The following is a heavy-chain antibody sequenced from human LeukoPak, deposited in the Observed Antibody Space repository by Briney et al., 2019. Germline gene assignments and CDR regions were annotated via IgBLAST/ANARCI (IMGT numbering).Heavy chain of an antibody. V-gene: IGHV3-23*01. CDR2: ISGSGGST. CDR3: SKGTTVTPWSAFDI. J-gene: IGHJ3*02. Sequence: GGSLRLSCAASGFTFSNYAMSWVRQAPGKGLEWVSGISGSGGSTYYADSVKGRFTISRDNSKNMLYLQMNSLRAEDTAVYYCSKGTTVTPWSAFDIWGQGTMVSVSS. CDR1: GFTFSNYA. D-gene: IGHD4-17*01.